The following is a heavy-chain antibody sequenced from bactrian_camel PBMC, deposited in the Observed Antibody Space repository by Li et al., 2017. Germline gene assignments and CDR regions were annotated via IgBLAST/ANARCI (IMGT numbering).Heavy chain of an antibody. CDR3: AARDDGSCSLNSAWTY. D-gene: IGHD1*01. CDR2: ISPPIVTA. J-gene: IGHJ4*01. CDR1: GIHLSSAFC. Sequence: HVQLVESGGGSVQAGGSLRLSCAGTGIHLSSAFCVGWFRQVPGKEREAVASISPPIVTAWYAEPVKGRFTISHDSVEKTLYLQMNSLKPEDTAIYYCAARDDGSCSLNSAWTYRGQGTQVTVS. V-gene: IGHV3-3*01.